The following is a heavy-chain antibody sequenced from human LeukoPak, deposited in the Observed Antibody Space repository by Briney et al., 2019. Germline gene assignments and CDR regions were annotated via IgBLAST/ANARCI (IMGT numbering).Heavy chain of an antibody. CDR1: GYTFTSFG. J-gene: IGHJ6*02. D-gene: IGHD2-15*01. V-gene: IGHV1-18*01. CDR2: VSAYNGYNGDT. Sequence: ASVNVSCTASGYTFTSFGISWVRQAPGQGLEWVGWVSAYNGYNGDTNYAQKDQGRVTMTTDTSTSTAYMELRSLRSDDTAVYYCVRGTVVVVAATSLMMDVWGQGTTVTVSS. CDR3: VRGTVVVVAATSLMMDV.